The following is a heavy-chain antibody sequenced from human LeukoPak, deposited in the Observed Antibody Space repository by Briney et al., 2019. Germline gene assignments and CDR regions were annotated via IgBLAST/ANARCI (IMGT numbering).Heavy chain of an antibody. J-gene: IGHJ4*02. CDR3: ARDSPPWFGDEFDY. CDR1: GYTFPSYS. V-gene: IGHV1-46*01. CDR2: INPSGGST. Sequence: ASVKVSCKASGYTFPSYSMHWVRQAPGQGLEWMGIINPSGGSTRYAQKFQGRVTMTRDTSTSTAYMELRSLRSDDTAVYYCARDSPPWFGDEFDYWGQGTLVTVSS. D-gene: IGHD3-10*01.